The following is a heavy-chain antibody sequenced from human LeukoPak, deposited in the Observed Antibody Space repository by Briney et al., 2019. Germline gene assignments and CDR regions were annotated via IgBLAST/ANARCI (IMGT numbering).Heavy chain of an antibody. CDR1: GGSISSYY. Sequence: PSETLSLTCTVSGGSISSYYWSWIRQPPGKGLEWIGYIYYSGSTYYNPSLKSRVTISVDTSKNQFSLKLSSVTAADTAVYYCARGLSGYAGYWGQGTLVTVSS. D-gene: IGHD5-12*01. J-gene: IGHJ4*02. V-gene: IGHV4-59*06. CDR2: IYYSGST. CDR3: ARGLSGYAGY.